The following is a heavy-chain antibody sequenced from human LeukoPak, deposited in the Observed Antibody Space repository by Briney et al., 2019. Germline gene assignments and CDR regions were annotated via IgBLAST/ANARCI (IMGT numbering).Heavy chain of an antibody. Sequence: ASVKVSCKASGYTFTSYGISWVRQAPGQGLEWMGWISAYNGNTNYAQKLQGRVTMTTDTSTSTAYMELRSLRSDDTAVYYCAINLGYYDSSGYYSDYWGQGTLVTVSS. V-gene: IGHV1-18*01. D-gene: IGHD3-22*01. CDR1: GYTFTSYG. CDR3: AINLGYYDSSGYYSDY. CDR2: ISAYNGNT. J-gene: IGHJ4*02.